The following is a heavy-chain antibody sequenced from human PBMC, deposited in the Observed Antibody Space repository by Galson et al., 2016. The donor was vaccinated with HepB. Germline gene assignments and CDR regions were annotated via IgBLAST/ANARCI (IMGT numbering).Heavy chain of an antibody. CDR3: AKGSEHFGYEDFDS. J-gene: IGHJ4*02. CDR2: ITGSGGST. V-gene: IGHV3-23*01. Sequence: SLRLSCAASGLIFSKYAMHWVRLAPGKGLEWVSGITGSGGSTYYADSVKGRFTISRDISENTVHLQMNSLRAEDTALYYCAKGSEHFGYEDFDSWGQGILVTVSP. CDR1: GLIFSKYA. D-gene: IGHD5-12*01.